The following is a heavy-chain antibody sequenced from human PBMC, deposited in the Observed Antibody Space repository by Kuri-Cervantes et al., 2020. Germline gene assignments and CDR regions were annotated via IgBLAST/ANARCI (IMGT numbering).Heavy chain of an antibody. Sequence: GESLKISCKGSGYSFTSYWIGWVRQMPGKGLEWMGIIYPGDSDTRYSPSFQGQVTISADKSISTAYLQWSSLKASGTAMYYCARHHYDFWSGPKNYYYYYYMDVWGKGTTVTVSS. CDR1: GYSFTSYW. CDR2: IYPGDSDT. V-gene: IGHV5-51*01. D-gene: IGHD3-3*01. J-gene: IGHJ6*03. CDR3: ARHHYDFWSGPKNYYYYYYMDV.